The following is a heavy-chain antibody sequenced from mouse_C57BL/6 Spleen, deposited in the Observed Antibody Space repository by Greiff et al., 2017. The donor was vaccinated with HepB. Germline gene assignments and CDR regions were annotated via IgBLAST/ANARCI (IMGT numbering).Heavy chain of an antibody. V-gene: IGHV1-42*01. CDR1: GYSFTGYY. J-gene: IGHJ4*01. CDR3: ARSRAITTVVAKGAMDY. Sequence: VQLQHSGPELVKPGASVKISCKASGYSFTGYYMNWVKQSPEKSLEWIGEINPSTGGTTYNQKFKAKATLTVDKSSSTAYMQLKSLTSEDSAVYYCARSRAITTVVAKGAMDYWGQGTSVTVSS. D-gene: IGHD1-1*01. CDR2: INPSTGGT.